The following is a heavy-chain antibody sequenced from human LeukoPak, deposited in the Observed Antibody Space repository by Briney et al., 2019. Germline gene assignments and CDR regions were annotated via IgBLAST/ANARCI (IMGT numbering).Heavy chain of an antibody. V-gene: IGHV4-30-2*01. J-gene: IGHJ4*02. CDR1: GGSISSGGYY. CDR3: ARRVAADYFDY. D-gene: IGHD2-15*01. Sequence: PSQTLSLTCTVSGGSISSGGYYWSWIRQPPGKGLEWIGEIYHSGSTDYNPSLKSRVTISVDKSKNQFSLKLSSVTAADTAVYYCARRVAADYFDYWGQGTLVTVSS. CDR2: IYHSGST.